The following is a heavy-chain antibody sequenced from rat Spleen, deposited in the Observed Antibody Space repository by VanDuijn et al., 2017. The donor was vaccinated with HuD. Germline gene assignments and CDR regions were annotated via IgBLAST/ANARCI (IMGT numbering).Heavy chain of an antibody. J-gene: IGHJ2*01. Sequence: EVQLVESGGGLVQPGRSMKLSCAASGFTFSSFPMAWVRQAPTKGLEWVATISTSGGSTYYRDSVKGRFTISRDNAKSTLYLQMNSLRSEDTATYYCTRDINDGTYYYFDYWGQGVMVTVSS. CDR2: ISTSGGST. D-gene: IGHD1-12*02. CDR3: TRDINDGTYYYFDY. V-gene: IGHV5-46*01. CDR1: GFTFSSFP.